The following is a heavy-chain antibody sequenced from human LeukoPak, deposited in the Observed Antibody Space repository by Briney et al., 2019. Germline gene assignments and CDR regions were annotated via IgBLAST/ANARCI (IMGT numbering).Heavy chain of an antibody. CDR2: IYYSGST. Sequence: MPSETLSLTCTVSGGSISGSSYYWGWIRQPPGKGLEWIGYIYYSGSTYYNPSLKSRVTISVDTSKNQFSLKLSSVTAADTAVYYCARCTGYYYYGMDVWGQGTTVTVSS. CDR3: ARCTGYYYYGMDV. D-gene: IGHD2-8*01. CDR1: GGSISGSSYY. V-gene: IGHV4-30-4*08. J-gene: IGHJ6*02.